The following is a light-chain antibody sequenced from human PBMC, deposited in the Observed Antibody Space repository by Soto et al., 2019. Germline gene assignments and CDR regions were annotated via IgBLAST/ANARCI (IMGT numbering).Light chain of an antibody. Sequence: DIQMTQSPSTLSASVGDRVTITCRASQSISSWLAWYQQKPGKAPKLLIYKASSLESGVPSRFSGSGSGTEFTLAISSLQPDDFATYYCRQYNNWPWTFGQGTKVDIK. J-gene: IGKJ1*01. V-gene: IGKV1-5*03. CDR1: QSISSW. CDR2: KAS. CDR3: RQYNNWPWT.